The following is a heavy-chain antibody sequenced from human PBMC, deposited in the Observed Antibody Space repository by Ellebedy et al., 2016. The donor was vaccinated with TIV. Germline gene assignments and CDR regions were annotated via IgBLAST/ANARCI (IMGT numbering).Heavy chain of an antibody. Sequence: AASVKVSCKASGYTFTSYYMHWVRQAPGQGLEWMGIINPSGGSTSYAQKLQGRVTMTRDTSTSTVYMEMSSLRSEETDVYYCASIMGKTPSGSYDYWGQGTLVTVSS. CDR3: ASIMGKTPSGSYDY. J-gene: IGHJ4*02. CDR2: INPSGGST. CDR1: GYTFTSYY. D-gene: IGHD1-26*01. V-gene: IGHV1-46*04.